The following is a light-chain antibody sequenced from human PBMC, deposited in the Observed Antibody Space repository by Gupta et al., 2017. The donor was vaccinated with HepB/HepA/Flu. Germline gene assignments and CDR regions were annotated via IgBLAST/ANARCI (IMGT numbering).Light chain of an antibody. J-gene: IGKJ1*01. CDR1: QSVGNNY. CDR2: GTS. Sequence: EFVLTQSPGTLSLSPGERATLSCRASQSVGNNYLAWYQQKPGQAPRLLIYGTSSRATGIPDRYSGSASGTDFTLTMTRLDPEDFAVYYFLHVANSEGTFGQRTKVQMK. CDR3: LHVANSEGT. V-gene: IGKV3-20*01.